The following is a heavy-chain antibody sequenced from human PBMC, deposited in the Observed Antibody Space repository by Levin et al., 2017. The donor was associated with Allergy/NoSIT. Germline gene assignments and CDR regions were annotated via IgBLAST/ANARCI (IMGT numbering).Heavy chain of an antibody. J-gene: IGHJ4*02. CDR3: ARGTSTNGLFY. CDR2: ISSSSIYM. Sequence: GGSLRLSCAASGFTFSTYNMNWVRQAPGKGLEWVSSISSSSIYMYYADSVKGRFTISRDNAKNSLYLQMNSLRAEDTAVYYCARGTSTNGLFYWGQGTLVTVSS. V-gene: IGHV3-21*01. D-gene: IGHD1-1*01. CDR1: GFTFSTYN.